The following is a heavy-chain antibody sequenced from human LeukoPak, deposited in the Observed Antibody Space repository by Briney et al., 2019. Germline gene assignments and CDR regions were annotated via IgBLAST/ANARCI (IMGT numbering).Heavy chain of an antibody. CDR2: ISSSGSTI. V-gene: IGHV3-48*03. J-gene: IGHJ4*02. D-gene: IGHD3-22*01. Sequence: PGGSLRLSCAASGFTFSSYEMNWVRQAPGKGLEWVSYISSSGSTIYYADSVKGRFTISRDNAKNSLYLQMNSLRAEDTAAYYCARSSHQTYYYDSSGYYFDYWGQGTLVTVSS. CDR3: ARSSHQTYYYDSSGYYFDY. CDR1: GFTFSSYE.